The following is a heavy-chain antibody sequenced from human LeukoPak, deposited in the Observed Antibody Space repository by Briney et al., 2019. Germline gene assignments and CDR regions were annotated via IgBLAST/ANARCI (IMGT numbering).Heavy chain of an antibody. V-gene: IGHV5-51*01. D-gene: IGHD3-10*01. Sequence: GESLKISCHVSGYIFTHYWIGWVRQMPRKGLESMGIIYPADSDTTYSPSFRGQVTISADKSISTVYLHWSSLKASDTAMYYCARQSRDGSKTRGYYFDFWGQGTLVTVSS. CDR2: IYPADSDT. CDR1: GYIFTHYW. J-gene: IGHJ4*02. CDR3: ARQSRDGSKTRGYYFDF.